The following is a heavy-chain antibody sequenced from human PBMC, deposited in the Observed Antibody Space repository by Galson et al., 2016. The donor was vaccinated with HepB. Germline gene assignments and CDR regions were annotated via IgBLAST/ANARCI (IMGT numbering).Heavy chain of an antibody. CDR2: MKKDGSAM. J-gene: IGHJ4*02. CDR1: GFTFSNYA. D-gene: IGHD3-16*01. CDR3: ARDPGGDSGEYYFDS. Sequence: SLRLSCAASGFTFSNYAMSWVRQAPGKGLEWVAYMKKDGSAMYYMDSVRGRFTISRDNAKNSLYLQMNSLRAEDAAVYYCARDPGGDSGEYYFDSWGQGTLVTVSS. V-gene: IGHV3-7*03.